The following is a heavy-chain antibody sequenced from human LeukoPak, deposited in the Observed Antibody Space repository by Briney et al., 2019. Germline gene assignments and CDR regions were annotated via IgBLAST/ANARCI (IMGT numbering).Heavy chain of an antibody. CDR2: IYYSGST. CDR3: ARNSYGYSDY. CDR1: GGSVSSGSYY. V-gene: IGHV4-61*01. Sequence: PSETLSLTCTVSGGSVSSGSYYWSWIRQPPGRGLEWIGYIYYSGSTNYNPSLKSRVTMSVDTSKNQFSLKLSSVTAADTAVYYCARNSYGYSDYWGQGTLVTVSS. J-gene: IGHJ4*02. D-gene: IGHD5-18*01.